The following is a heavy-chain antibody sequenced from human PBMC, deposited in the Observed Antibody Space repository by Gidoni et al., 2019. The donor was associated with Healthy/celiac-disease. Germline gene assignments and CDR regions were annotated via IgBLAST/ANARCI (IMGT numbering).Heavy chain of an antibody. CDR2: MYSGGST. CDR1: GFTVSSNY. Sequence: EVQLVESGGGLVQPGGSLSLSCAASGFTVSSNYMSWVRQAPGKGLEWVSVMYSGGSTYYADSVKGRFTIARHNSKNTLYLQMNSLRAEDTAVYYCARVPAWNIWGQGTMVTVSS. J-gene: IGHJ3*02. V-gene: IGHV3-53*04. CDR3: ARVPAWNI. D-gene: IGHD5-12*01.